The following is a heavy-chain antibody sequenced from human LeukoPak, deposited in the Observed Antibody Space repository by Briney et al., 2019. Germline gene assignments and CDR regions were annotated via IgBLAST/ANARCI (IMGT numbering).Heavy chain of an antibody. V-gene: IGHV4-59*01. CDR3: ARVYREPGNDAFDI. CDR1: AGSISSYY. J-gene: IGHJ3*02. D-gene: IGHD1-14*01. Sequence: PSETLSLTCTVSAGSISSYYWVWIRQPPGKGLEWIGYIYYSGSTNYNPSLKSRVTISVDTSKNQFSLKLSSVTAADTAVYYCARVYREPGNDAFDIWGQGTMVTVSS. CDR2: IYYSGST.